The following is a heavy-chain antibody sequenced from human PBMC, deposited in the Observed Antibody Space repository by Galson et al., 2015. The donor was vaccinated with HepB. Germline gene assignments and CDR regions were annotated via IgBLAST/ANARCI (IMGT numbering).Heavy chain of an antibody. CDR1: GFTFTGHN. J-gene: IGHJ4*02. CDR2: ISPDGITT. CDR3: ARDFRWNFDQ. V-gene: IGHV3-30-3*01. D-gene: IGHD1-1*01. Sequence: SLRLSCAVSGFTFTGHNMHWVRQAPGKGLEWVAIISPDGITTFYPDSLRGRFTISRDNSKNTLYLQMNSLRPEDTALYYCARDFRWNFDQWGQGTLVTVS.